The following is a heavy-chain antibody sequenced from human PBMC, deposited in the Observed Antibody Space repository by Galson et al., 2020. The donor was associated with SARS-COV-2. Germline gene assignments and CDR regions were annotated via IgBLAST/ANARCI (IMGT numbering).Heavy chain of an antibody. Sequence: SETLSLTCTVSGASIRSGRYHWSWIRQPAGKGLESIGRIYTSGNTNYNPSLKCRVTISLDTSKNQFSLRLRSVTAADTAVYYCARGEFLEFYYYGMDVWGQGTTVTVSS. J-gene: IGHJ6*02. V-gene: IGHV4-61*02. CDR1: GASIRSGRYH. D-gene: IGHD3-3*01. CDR3: ARGEFLEFYYYGMDV. CDR2: IYTSGNT.